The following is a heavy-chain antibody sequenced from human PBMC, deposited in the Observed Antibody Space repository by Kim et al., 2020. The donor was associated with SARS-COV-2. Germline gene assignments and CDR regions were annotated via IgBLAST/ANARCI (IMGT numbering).Heavy chain of an antibody. CDR3: ARWKIRFLEWPPRASYDYDKVI. Sequence: ASVKVSCKASGYTFTSYGISWVRQAPGQGLEWMGWISAYNGNTNYAQKLQGRVTMTTDTSTSTAYMELRSLRSDDTAVYYCARWKIRFLEWPPRASYDYDKVIWGKGTTVTVSS. J-gene: IGHJ6*03. CDR1: GYTFTSYG. V-gene: IGHV1-18*01. CDR2: ISAYNGNT. D-gene: IGHD3-3*01.